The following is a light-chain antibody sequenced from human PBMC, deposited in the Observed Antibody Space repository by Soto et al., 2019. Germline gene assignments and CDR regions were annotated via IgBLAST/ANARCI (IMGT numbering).Light chain of an antibody. CDR2: SAS. CDR1: QTIVNY. J-gene: IGKJ5*01. Sequence: DNQVTQSPPPLSAAVGDRVTNSCPASQTIVNYLNWYPHKPGKAPKLLVYSASTLQSGVPSRFRGSGSGTDFTLTISSLQPDDFATYYCQQSYSTPITFGQGTRLEIK. V-gene: IGKV1-39*01. CDR3: QQSYSTPIT.